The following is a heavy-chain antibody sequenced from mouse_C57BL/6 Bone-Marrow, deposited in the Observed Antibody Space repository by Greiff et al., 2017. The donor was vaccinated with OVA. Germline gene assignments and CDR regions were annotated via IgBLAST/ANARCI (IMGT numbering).Heavy chain of an antibody. V-gene: IGHV1-59*01. D-gene: IGHD1-1*01. J-gene: IGHJ2*01. CDR2: IDPSDSYT. CDR3: ARKGYYGRLDY. CDR1: GYTFTSYW. Sequence: HVQLQQPGAELVRPGTSVKLSCKASGYTFTSYWMHWVKQRPGQGLEWIGVIDPSDSYTNYNQKFKGKATLTVDTSSSSAYMQLSSLTSEDSAVYYCARKGYYGRLDYWGQGTTLTVSS.